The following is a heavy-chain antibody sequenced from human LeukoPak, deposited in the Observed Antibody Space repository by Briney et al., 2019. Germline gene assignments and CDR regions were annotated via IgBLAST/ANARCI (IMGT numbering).Heavy chain of an antibody. J-gene: IGHJ6*02. Sequence: GGSLRLSCAASGFTFSSYGMHWVRQAPGKGLEWVAFIRYDGSNKYYADSVKGRFTISRDNSKNTLYLQMNSLRAEDTAVYYCAKVSQYSSGWYWRCGMDVWGQGTTVTVSS. V-gene: IGHV3-30*02. D-gene: IGHD6-19*01. CDR1: GFTFSSYG. CDR2: IRYDGSNK. CDR3: AKVSQYSSGWYWRCGMDV.